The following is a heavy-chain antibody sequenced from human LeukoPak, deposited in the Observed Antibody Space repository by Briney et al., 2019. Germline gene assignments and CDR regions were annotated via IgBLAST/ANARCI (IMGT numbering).Heavy chain of an antibody. D-gene: IGHD1-26*01. CDR1: GYSFTSYW. CDR2: IYPGDSDT. Sequence: GESLKISCKGSGYSFTSYWIGWVRQMPGKGLEWMGIIYPGDSDTRYSPSFQGQVTISADKSISTAYLQWSSLKASDTAMYYCARRLRYSGSQAAAFDIWDQGTMVTVSS. V-gene: IGHV5-51*01. J-gene: IGHJ3*02. CDR3: ARRLRYSGSQAAAFDI.